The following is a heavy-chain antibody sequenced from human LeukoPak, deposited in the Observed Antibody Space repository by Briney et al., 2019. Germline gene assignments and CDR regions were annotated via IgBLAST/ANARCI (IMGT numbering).Heavy chain of an antibody. D-gene: IGHD6-13*01. V-gene: IGHV4-39*07. CDR1: GGSISSSSYY. CDR2: IYYSGST. J-gene: IGHJ4*02. Sequence: SETLSLTCTVSGGSISSSSYYWGWIRQPPGKGLEWIGSIYYSGSTYYNPSLKSRVTISVDTSKNQFSLKLSSVTAADTAVYYCARGIAAAGTGGYWGQGTLVTVSS. CDR3: ARGIAAAGTGGY.